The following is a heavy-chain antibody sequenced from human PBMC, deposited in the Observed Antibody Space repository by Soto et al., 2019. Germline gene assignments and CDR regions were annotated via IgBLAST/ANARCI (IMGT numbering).Heavy chain of an antibody. J-gene: IGHJ4*02. CDR1: GGSIGSSNYY. D-gene: IGHD3-22*01. V-gene: IGHV4-39*01. CDR3: ARLFYDSSEHFDY. CDR2: IYYSGIT. Sequence: SETLSLTCTVSGGSIGSSNYYWGWIRQPPGKGLEWIGNIYYSGITYYNPSLKSRVTISVDTSKNQFSLKLSSVTAADTAVYYCARLFYDSSEHFDYWGQGTLVTVSS.